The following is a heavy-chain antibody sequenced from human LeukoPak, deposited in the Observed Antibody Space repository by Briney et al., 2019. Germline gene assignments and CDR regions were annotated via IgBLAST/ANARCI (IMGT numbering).Heavy chain of an antibody. Sequence: SETLSLTCTVSGDSISGYHWSWVRQPAGQGLEWIGRISTSGNTNYNPSLKSRVTMSVDTSKNQFSLKLNSVTAADTAVYYCARGPVEFRFLEFDYWGQGSLVTVSS. CDR1: GDSISGYH. CDR2: ISTSGNT. J-gene: IGHJ4*02. CDR3: ARGPVEFRFLEFDY. D-gene: IGHD3-3*01. V-gene: IGHV4-4*07.